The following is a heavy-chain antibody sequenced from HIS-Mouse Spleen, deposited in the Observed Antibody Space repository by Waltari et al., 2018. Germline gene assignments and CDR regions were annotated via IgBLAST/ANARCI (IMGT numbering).Heavy chain of an antibody. CDR1: GVTFSGYG. J-gene: IGHJ4*02. CDR3: AKDRGSQFDY. CDR2: ISYDGSNK. D-gene: IGHD1-26*01. Sequence: QVQLVESGGGVAQPGGSLSLPCAASGVTFSGYGMHWVRQAQGKGLEWVAVISYDGSNKYYADSVKGRFTISRDNSKNTLYLQMNSLRAEDTAVYYCAKDRGSQFDYWGQGTLVTVSS. V-gene: IGHV3-30*18.